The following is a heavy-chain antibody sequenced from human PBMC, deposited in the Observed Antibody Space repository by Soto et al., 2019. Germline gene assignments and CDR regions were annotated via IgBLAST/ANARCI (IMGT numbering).Heavy chain of an antibody. J-gene: IGHJ4*02. CDR3: ANYPTTVTSDY. D-gene: IGHD4-17*01. Sequence: QVQLQESGPGLVKPSETLSLTCTVSGGSVSSGSYYWSWIRQPPGKGLEWIGYIYYSGSTNYNPSLKSRVTITVDTSKNQFSLKLSSVTAADTAVYYCANYPTTVTSDYWGQGNLVTVSS. CDR1: GGSVSSGSYY. CDR2: IYYSGST. V-gene: IGHV4-61*01.